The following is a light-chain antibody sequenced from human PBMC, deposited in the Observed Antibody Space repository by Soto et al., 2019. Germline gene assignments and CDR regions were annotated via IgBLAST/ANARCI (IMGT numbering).Light chain of an antibody. CDR1: SSDVGGHNH. CDR2: EVT. V-gene: IGLV2-14*01. J-gene: IGLJ1*01. CDR3: SSYASSSSYV. Sequence: QSALAQPASVSGSPGQSITISCTGTSSDVGGHNHVSWYQIHPGKAPKLIIYEVTSRPSGVSYRFSGSKSGNSASLTISGLQAEDEADYYCSSYASSSSYVFGGGTKVTV.